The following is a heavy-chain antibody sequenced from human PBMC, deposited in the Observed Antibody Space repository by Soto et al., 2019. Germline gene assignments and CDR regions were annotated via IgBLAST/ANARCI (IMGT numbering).Heavy chain of an antibody. D-gene: IGHD2-2*01. V-gene: IGHV4-30-4*01. CDR3: ARGYCSSTSCYNFDY. CDR2: IYYSGST. Sequence: QVQLQESGPGLVKPSQTLSLTCTVSGGSISSGDYYWSWIRQPPGKGLEWIGYIYYSGSTYYNPSLKSRVTISVDTSKYQFSLKLSSVTAADTAVYYCARGYCSSTSCYNFDYWGQGTLVTVSS. J-gene: IGHJ4*02. CDR1: GGSISSGDYY.